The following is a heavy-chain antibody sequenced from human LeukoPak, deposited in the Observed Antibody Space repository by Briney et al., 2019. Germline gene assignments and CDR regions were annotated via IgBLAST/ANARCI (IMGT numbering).Heavy chain of an antibody. Sequence: GPSLRLSCAASGFTFSNSGMHWVRQVPGKGLEWVAFISYDGSNKWYADSVKGRFTISRDNPKNTVYLQMSSLRGEDTSLYYCAKDRSITLVVVAPYLDCWGQGTLVTVSS. J-gene: IGHJ4*01. CDR2: ISYDGSNK. V-gene: IGHV3-30*18. CDR3: AKDRSITLVVVAPYLDC. D-gene: IGHD2-15*01. CDR1: GFTFSNSG.